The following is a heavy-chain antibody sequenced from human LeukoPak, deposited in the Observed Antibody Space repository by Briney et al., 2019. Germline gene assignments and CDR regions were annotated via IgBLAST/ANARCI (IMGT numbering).Heavy chain of an antibody. CDR1: GFTFSSYG. CDR3: AKSGYSGYDYFDY. V-gene: IGHV3-23*01. CDR2: ISGSGGST. D-gene: IGHD5-12*01. Sequence: RSGGSLRLSCAASGFTFSSYGMSWVRQAPGKGLEWVSAISGSGGSTYYADSVKGRFTISRDNSKNTLYLQMNSLRAEDTAVYYCAKSGYSGYDYFDYWGQGTLVTVSS. J-gene: IGHJ4*02.